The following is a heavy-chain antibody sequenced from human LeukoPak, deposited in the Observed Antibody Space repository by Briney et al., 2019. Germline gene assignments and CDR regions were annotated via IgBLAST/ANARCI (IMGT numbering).Heavy chain of an antibody. V-gene: IGHV3-33*06. CDR2: IWDNGNNK. D-gene: IGHD3-22*01. CDR3: ANGGHCTSSSCYYFDS. J-gene: IGHJ4*02. Sequence: PGGSLRLSCIASGFPFRNSDMHWVRQAPGKGLEWVAVIWDNGNNKYYGDSVNGRFTISRDNSKNTLHLQMNSLRAEDTSMYYCANGGHCTSSSCYYFDSWGQGALVTVSA. CDR1: GFPFRNSD.